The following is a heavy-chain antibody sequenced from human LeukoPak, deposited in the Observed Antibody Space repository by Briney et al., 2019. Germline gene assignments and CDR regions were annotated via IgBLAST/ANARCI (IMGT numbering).Heavy chain of an antibody. CDR3: ARLYSSESYYFDY. Sequence: SSETLSLTCTVSGDSISSGNYWGWIRQPPGKGLEWIGYIYYSGSTNYNPSLKSRVTISVDTSKNQFSLKLSSVTAADTAVYYCARLYSSESYYFDYWGQGTLVTVSS. V-gene: IGHV4-61*01. CDR1: GDSISSGNY. J-gene: IGHJ4*02. D-gene: IGHD6-19*01. CDR2: IYYSGST.